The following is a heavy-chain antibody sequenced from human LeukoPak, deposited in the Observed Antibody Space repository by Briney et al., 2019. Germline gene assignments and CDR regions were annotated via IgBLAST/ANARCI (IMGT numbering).Heavy chain of an antibody. CDR1: GDSLSSYY. CDR3: ARARIVGATSSFDN. V-gene: IGHV4-59*01. Sequence: PSETLSLTRTFSGDSLSSYYCSWIRQPPGKRLEWIGYIYYSGSTNYNPSLKSRVTISVDTSKNQFSLKLSSVTAADTAVYYCARARIVGATSSFDNWGQGTLVTVSS. CDR2: IYYSGST. J-gene: IGHJ4*02. D-gene: IGHD1-26*01.